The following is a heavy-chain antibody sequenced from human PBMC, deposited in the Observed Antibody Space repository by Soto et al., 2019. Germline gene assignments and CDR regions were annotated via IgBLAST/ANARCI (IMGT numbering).Heavy chain of an antibody. CDR1: GLTVSTNY. CDR2: IYYGGTT. Sequence: EVQLVESGGGLVQPGGSLRISCAASGLTVSTNYMSWVRQAPGKGLEWVSIIYYGGTTYYADSVKGRFTISRDDSKNTLYLQMHSLRAEDTAVYYCARDYDTSRGDWAYSGIDVWGHGTTVTVS. V-gene: IGHV3-66*01. D-gene: IGHD3-9*01. CDR3: ARDYDTSRGDWAYSGIDV. J-gene: IGHJ6*02.